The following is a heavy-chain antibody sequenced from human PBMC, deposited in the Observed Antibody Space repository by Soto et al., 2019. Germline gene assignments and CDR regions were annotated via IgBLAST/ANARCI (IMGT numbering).Heavy chain of an antibody. CDR2: IYYSGST. CDR3: ARLQTWWFDP. CDR1: GGSISSYY. V-gene: IGHV4-59*08. Sequence: SETLSLTCTVSGGSISSYYWSWIRQPSGKGLEWIGYIYYSGSTNYNPSLKSRVTISVDTSKNQFSLKLSSVTAADTAVYYCARLQTWWFDPWGQGTLVTVSS. D-gene: IGHD1-1*01. J-gene: IGHJ5*02.